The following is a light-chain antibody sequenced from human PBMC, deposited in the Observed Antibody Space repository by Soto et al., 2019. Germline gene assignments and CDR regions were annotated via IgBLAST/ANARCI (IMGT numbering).Light chain of an antibody. CDR3: QQHISWPLT. CDR2: RTS. Sequence: VLTQSPATLSVSPGERATLSCRASQTFNNKLAWYQQKPGQAPRLIIYRTSTRATGVPARFSGSGSETEFTLTISNLEPEDFAVYYCQQHISWPLTFGGGTKVDIK. CDR1: QTFNNK. V-gene: IGKV3-15*01. J-gene: IGKJ4*01.